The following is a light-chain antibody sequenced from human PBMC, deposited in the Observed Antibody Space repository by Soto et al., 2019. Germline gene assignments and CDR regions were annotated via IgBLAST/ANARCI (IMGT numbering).Light chain of an antibody. CDR2: GAS. V-gene: IGKV3-15*01. CDR1: QSVGGR. J-gene: IGKJ1*01. CDR3: QQYNNWPRG. Sequence: EIELTQSPATLSLSPGERATLSCRASQSVGGRLGWYQQKPGRAPRLLIYGASTRATGIPARFSGSGSGTEFTLTISSLQSEDFAVYYCQQYNNWPRGFGQGTKVDIK.